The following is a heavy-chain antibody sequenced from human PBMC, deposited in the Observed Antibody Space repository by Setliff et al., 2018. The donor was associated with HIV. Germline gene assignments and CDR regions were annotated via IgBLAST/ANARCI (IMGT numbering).Heavy chain of an antibody. CDR1: GGSISGGGYY. J-gene: IGHJ3*02. D-gene: IGHD3-3*01. V-gene: IGHV4-31*03. Sequence: SENLSLTCTVSGGSISGGGYYWSWIRQHPGKGLDWIGNIYYIGNTDYNPSLKSRVTISIDTSKNQFYLKLSSVTAADTAIYYCAGVPRITTLRNAFDIWGQGTMVTVSS. CDR2: IYYIGNT. CDR3: AGVPRITTLRNAFDI.